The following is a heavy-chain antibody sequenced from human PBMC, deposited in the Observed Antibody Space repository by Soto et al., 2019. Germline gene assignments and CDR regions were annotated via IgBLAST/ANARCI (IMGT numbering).Heavy chain of an antibody. D-gene: IGHD2-2*01. CDR3: ARGWVPATAVNDAFDI. V-gene: IGHV4-31*02. CDR2: IYYSGST. J-gene: IGHJ3*02. Sequence: QNPGKGLEWIGYIYYSGSTYYNPSLKSRVTISVDTSKNQFSLKLSSVTAADTAVYYCARGWVPATAVNDAFDIWGQGTMVTVSS.